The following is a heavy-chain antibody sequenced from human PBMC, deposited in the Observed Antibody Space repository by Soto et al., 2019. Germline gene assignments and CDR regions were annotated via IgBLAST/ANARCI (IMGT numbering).Heavy chain of an antibody. D-gene: IGHD3-16*01. CDR2: ISGSGGST. CDR1: GFTFSSYS. CDR3: ASNYAYAEGYYFYGIDV. Sequence: GGSLRLSSAASGFTFSSYSMSWVRQAPGKGLEWVSAISGSGGSTYYADSVKGRFTISRDNSKNTLYLQMNSLGAEDTAVYYCASNYAYAEGYYFYGIDVWGQGTTVTVSS. J-gene: IGHJ6*02. V-gene: IGHV3-23*01.